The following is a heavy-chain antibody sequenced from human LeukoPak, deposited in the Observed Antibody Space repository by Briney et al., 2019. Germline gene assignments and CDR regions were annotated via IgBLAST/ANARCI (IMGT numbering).Heavy chain of an antibody. CDR1: GGSIGSYY. CDR3: ARELANWGYFDY. V-gene: IGHV4-59*01. J-gene: IGHJ4*02. CDR2: IYYSGST. Sequence: PSETLSLTCTVSGGSIGSYYWSWIRQPPGKGLEWIGYIYYSGSTNYNPFLKSRVTISVDTSKNQFSLKLSPVTAADTAVYYCARELANWGYFDYWGQGTLVTVSS. D-gene: IGHD7-27*01.